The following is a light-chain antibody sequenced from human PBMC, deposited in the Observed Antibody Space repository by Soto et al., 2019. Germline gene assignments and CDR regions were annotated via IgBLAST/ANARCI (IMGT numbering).Light chain of an antibody. V-gene: IGKV1D-12*01. CDR1: QDVNSW. Sequence: DIQITQSPSSVSASVGDRVTITCQASQDVNSWLTWYQQKPGKAPKLLIYAASTLERGVPSRFSGSGTGTEYTFTISSLQAEDNATYYCQQSNSLPLTFGEGTKLDIK. CDR2: AAS. CDR3: QQSNSLPLT. J-gene: IGKJ5*01.